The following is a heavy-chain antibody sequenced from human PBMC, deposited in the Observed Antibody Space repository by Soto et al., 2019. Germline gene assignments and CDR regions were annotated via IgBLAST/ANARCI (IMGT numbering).Heavy chain of an antibody. J-gene: IGHJ6*02. CDR3: ARPYYDFWSGYYTGGWGMDV. CDR2: ISGSGGST. CDR1: GFTFSSYA. V-gene: IGHV3-23*01. D-gene: IGHD3-3*01. Sequence: LRLSCAASGFTFSSYAMSWVRQAPGKGPEWVSAISGSGGSTYYADSVKGRFTISRDNSKNTLYLQMNSLRAEDTAVYYCARPYYDFWSGYYTGGWGMDVWGQGTTVTVSS.